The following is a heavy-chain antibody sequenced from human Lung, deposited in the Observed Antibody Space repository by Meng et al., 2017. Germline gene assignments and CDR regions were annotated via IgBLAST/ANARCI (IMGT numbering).Heavy chain of an antibody. Sequence: QVRLRGAGGGVVQQGWSPLLTPASSGFTFIRNAMLWVRQAPGKGLEWVAAISYDGSNQHYADSVKGRFTISRDNSENTLYLQMNSLRAEDTAVYYCARNNYGDYYFDYWGQGTLVTVSS. D-gene: IGHD4-17*01. V-gene: IGHV3-30*01. CDR1: GFTFIRNA. J-gene: IGHJ4*02. CDR3: ARNNYGDYYFDY. CDR2: ISYDGSNQ.